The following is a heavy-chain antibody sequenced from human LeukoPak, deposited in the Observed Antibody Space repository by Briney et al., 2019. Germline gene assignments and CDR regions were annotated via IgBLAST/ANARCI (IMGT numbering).Heavy chain of an antibody. Sequence: PAEPLSLPCTVSGGSISSHYGSWVRQTPEKGLELIGYISCSGGTKYNASLKTRFSISLDTTMNLYTLKLTAVTAADTALFYGARVLDWGPFDFWGQGTLVTVSS. CDR1: GGSISSHY. CDR3: ARVLDWGPFDF. D-gene: IGHD3-16*01. J-gene: IGHJ4*02. V-gene: IGHV4-59*11. CDR2: ISCSGGT.